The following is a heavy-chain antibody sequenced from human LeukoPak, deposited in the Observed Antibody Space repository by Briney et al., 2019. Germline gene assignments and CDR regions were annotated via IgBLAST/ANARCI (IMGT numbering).Heavy chain of an antibody. D-gene: IGHD5-24*01. CDR2: LSFTGKA. J-gene: IGHJ4*02. CDR3: SDGYFEPFDH. V-gene: IGHV4-59*03. Sequence: PGTLSLTPVVSGDSPTNFTTSCVRQSPGEGLEWISCLSFTGKADYTPSPASRATPSLDTSTNQGFSLKVTSLTAADTAVYCCSDGYFEPFDHWGQGILVTVSS. CDR1: GDSPTNFT.